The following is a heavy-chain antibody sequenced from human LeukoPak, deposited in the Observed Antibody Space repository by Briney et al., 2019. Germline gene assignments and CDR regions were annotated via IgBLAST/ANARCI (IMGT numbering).Heavy chain of an antibody. V-gene: IGHV3-21*01. J-gene: IGHJ4*02. CDR3: ARDHSSGYYSDFDY. Sequence: GGSLRLSCAASGFTFSSYSMNWVRQAPGKGLEWVSSISSSSSYIYYADSVKGRFTISRDNAKNSLYLQMNSLRAEDTAVYYCARDHSSGYYSDFDYWGQGTLVTVSS. CDR1: GFTFSSYS. CDR2: ISSSSSYI. D-gene: IGHD3-22*01.